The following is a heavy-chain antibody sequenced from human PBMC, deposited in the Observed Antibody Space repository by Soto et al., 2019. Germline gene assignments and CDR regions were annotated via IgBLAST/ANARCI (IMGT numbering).Heavy chain of an antibody. D-gene: IGHD3-10*01. J-gene: IGHJ6*02. CDR3: ATTYYYGSGRPRHYYGMDV. V-gene: IGHV1-69*01. Sequence: QVQLVQSGAEVKKPGSSVKVSCKASGGTFSSYAISWVRQAPGQGLEWMGGIIPIFGTANYAQKFQGRVTIPADESTSTAYMELSSLRSEDTAVYYCATTYYYGSGRPRHYYGMDVWGQGTTVTVSS. CDR2: IIPIFGTA. CDR1: GGTFSSYA.